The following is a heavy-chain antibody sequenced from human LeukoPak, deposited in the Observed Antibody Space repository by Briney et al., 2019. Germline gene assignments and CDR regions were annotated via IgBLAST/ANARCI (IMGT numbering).Heavy chain of an antibody. Sequence: PGGSLRLSCTASGFDFPSYWMSWVRQAPGKGLEWVANIKGDGSEEYYVDSVKGRFTISRDNAESSLFLQMNSLRAEDTAVYYYASPGGGDPDGAFDIWGQGTMVTVSS. D-gene: IGHD2-21*02. CDR3: ASPGGGDPDGAFDI. CDR1: GFDFPSYW. CDR2: IKGDGSEE. V-gene: IGHV3-7*01. J-gene: IGHJ3*02.